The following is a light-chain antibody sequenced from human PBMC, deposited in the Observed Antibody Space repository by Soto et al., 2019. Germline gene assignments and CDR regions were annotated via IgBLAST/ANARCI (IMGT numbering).Light chain of an antibody. J-gene: IGLJ1*01. CDR1: SSDVGYHNL. CDR2: EVN. CDR3: CSYAGSTTHYV. V-gene: IGLV2-23*02. Sequence: QSALTQPAAVSGSTGQSITISCTGTSSDVGYHNLVSWYQQHPGKAPKLIIYEVNKRPSGFSNRFSGSKSGNTASLTISGLQAEDEADYYCCSYAGSTTHYVFGTGTKLTVL.